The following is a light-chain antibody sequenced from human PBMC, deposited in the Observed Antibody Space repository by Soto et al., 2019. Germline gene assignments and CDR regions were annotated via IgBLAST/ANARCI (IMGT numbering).Light chain of an antibody. CDR1: QSVGRNY. CDR2: DAS. Sequence: EIVLTQSPGTLSLSPGESATLSCRASQSVGRNYLAWFQHKPDQAPRLLIYDASNRATGVPDRFSGSGSGTDFTLSVTRLEPEDFAVYYCQQYNNWPPLTFGGGTKVEIK. CDR3: QQYNNWPPLT. V-gene: IGKV3-20*01. J-gene: IGKJ4*01.